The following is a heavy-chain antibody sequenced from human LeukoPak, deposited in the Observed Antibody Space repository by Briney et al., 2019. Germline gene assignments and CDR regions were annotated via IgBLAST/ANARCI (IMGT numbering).Heavy chain of an antibody. J-gene: IGHJ6*02. Sequence: SQTLSLTCALSGDSVSSNSAAWNWIRQSPSRGLEWLGRTYYRSKWYNDYAVSVKSRITINPDTSKNQFSLQLNSVTPEDTAVYYCAKQGTTYYYYGMDVWGQGTTVTVSS. V-gene: IGHV6-1*01. CDR1: GDSVSSNSAA. D-gene: IGHD1-1*01. CDR3: AKQGTTYYYYGMDV. CDR2: TYYRSKWYN.